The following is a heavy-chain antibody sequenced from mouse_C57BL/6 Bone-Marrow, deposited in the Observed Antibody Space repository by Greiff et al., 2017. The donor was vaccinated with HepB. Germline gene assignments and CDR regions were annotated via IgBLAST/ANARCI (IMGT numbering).Heavy chain of an antibody. J-gene: IGHJ3*01. CDR3: TTLQLTPEFAY. Sequence: VQLQQSGAELVRPGASVKLSCTASGFNIKDDYMHWVKQRPEQGLEWIGWIDPENGDTEYASKVQGKATITADTSSNTAYLQLSSLTSEDTAVYYCTTLQLTPEFAYWGQGTLVTVSA. CDR1: GFNIKDDY. D-gene: IGHD3-2*02. V-gene: IGHV14-4*01. CDR2: IDPENGDT.